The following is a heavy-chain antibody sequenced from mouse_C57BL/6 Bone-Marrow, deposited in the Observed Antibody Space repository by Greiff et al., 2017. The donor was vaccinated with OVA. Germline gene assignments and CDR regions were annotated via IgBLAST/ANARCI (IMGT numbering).Heavy chain of an antibody. CDR2: IYPGGGYT. Sequence: QVQLQQSGAELVRPGTSVKMSCKASGYTFTNYWIGWAKQRPGHGLEWIGDIYPGGGYTNYNEKFKGKATLTADKSSSTAYMELRSLTSEDSAVYFCARKGTWFAYWGQGTLVTVSA. V-gene: IGHV1-63*01. CDR3: ARKGTWFAY. J-gene: IGHJ3*01. CDR1: GYTFTNYW.